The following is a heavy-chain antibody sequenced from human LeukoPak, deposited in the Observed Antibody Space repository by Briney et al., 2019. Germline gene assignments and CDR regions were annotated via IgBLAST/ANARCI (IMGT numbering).Heavy chain of an antibody. CDR1: GGSISSSSYY. J-gene: IGHJ4*02. Sequence: SETLSLTCTVSGGSISSSSYYWGWIRQPPGKGLEWIGSIYHTGSTYYNPSLKSRVTISVDTSKNQFSLKLSSVTAADTAVYYCARGGAAGRSFDYWGQGTLVTVSS. D-gene: IGHD6-25*01. V-gene: IGHV4-39*07. CDR3: ARGGAAGRSFDY. CDR2: IYHTGST.